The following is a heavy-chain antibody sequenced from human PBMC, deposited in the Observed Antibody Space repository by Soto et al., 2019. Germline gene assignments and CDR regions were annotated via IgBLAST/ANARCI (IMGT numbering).Heavy chain of an antibody. D-gene: IGHD6-13*01. CDR1: GFTFSSYA. CDR2: ISYDGSNK. V-gene: IGHV3-30-3*01. Sequence: PGGSLRLSCAASGFTFSSYAMHWVRQAPGKGLEWVAVISYDGSNKYYADSVKGRFTISRDNSKNTLYLQMNSLRAEDTAVYYCARAIADRYYYGMDVWGQGTTVTVS. J-gene: IGHJ6*02. CDR3: ARAIADRYYYGMDV.